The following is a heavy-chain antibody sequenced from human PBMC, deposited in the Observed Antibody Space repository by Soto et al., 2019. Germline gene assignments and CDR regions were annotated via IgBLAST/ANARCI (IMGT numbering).Heavy chain of an antibody. CDR2: IYYSGST. J-gene: IGHJ4*02. D-gene: IGHD3-16*01. Sequence: PSETLSLTCPFSGCSISSYYWSWIRQPPGKGLEWIGYIYYSGSTNYNPSLKSRVTISVDTSKNQFSLKLSSVTAADPAGYYCEEQPGRPLWVGHLDFWGKGTPVTVSP. CDR3: EEQPGRPLWVGHLDF. V-gene: IGHV4-59*01. CDR1: GCSISSYY.